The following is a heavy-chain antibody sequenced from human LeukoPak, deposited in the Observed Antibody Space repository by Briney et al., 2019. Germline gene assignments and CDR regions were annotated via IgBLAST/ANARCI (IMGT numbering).Heavy chain of an antibody. V-gene: IGHV3-53*01. CDR2: IYSDNT. D-gene: IGHD4/OR15-4a*01. Sequence: SGGSLRLSCTVSGFTVSSNSMSWVRQAPGKGLEWVSFIYSDNTHYSDSVKGRFTISRDNFKNTLYLQMNSLRAEDTAVYYCARRAGAYSHPYDYWGQGTLVTVSS. CDR3: ARRAGAYSHPYDY. CDR1: GFTVSSNS. J-gene: IGHJ4*02.